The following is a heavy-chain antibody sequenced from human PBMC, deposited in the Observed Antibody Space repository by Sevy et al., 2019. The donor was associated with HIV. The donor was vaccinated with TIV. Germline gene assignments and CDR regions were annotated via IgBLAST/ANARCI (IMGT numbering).Heavy chain of an antibody. CDR1: GFTFSKYS. V-gene: IGHV3-23*01. Sequence: GGSLRLSCAASGFTFSKYSMSWVRQPPGKGLEWVSTLSFGCGEINYAGSVKGRFTISRDNSKSSVYLQMNNLTPEDTAVYYCAREGCTKPHDYWGQGTLVTVSS. J-gene: IGHJ4*02. D-gene: IGHD2-8*01. CDR3: AREGCTKPHDY. CDR2: LSFGCGEI.